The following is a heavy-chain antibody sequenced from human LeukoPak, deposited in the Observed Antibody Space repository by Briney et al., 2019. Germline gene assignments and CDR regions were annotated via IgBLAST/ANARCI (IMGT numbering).Heavy chain of an antibody. Sequence: GGPLRLSCAASGFTFSSYSMNWVRQAPVKGPEWVSSISSCSSYKYYADSVKGPFTIPRVNGKSSLYLQMNSLRAEDAAVYYCARAYVVVPAALGYWGQGTLVTVSS. CDR3: ARAYVVVPAALGY. CDR1: GFTFSSYS. D-gene: IGHD2-2*01. V-gene: IGHV3-21*01. J-gene: IGHJ4*02. CDR2: ISSCSSYK.